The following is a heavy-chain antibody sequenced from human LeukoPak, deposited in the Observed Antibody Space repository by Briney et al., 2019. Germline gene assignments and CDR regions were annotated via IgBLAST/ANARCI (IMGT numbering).Heavy chain of an antibody. J-gene: IGHJ3*02. CDR3: ARRDWNDENDAFDI. V-gene: IGHV1-69*08. CDR2: IIPIFDTA. CDR1: GGTFNSYT. Sequence: ASVKVSCKASGGTFNSYTITWVRQAPGQGLEWMGRIIPIFDTANYAQMFQGRVTITAGKSTTTAYMELSSLTSEDTAVYYCARRDWNDENDAFDIWGQGTMVTVSS. D-gene: IGHD1-1*01.